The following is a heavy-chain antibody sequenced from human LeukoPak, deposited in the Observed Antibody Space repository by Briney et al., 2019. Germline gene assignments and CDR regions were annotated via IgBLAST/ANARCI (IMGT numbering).Heavy chain of an antibody. D-gene: IGHD2-15*01. Sequence: PGGSLRLSCAASGFTFSTYAMSWVRQAPGKGLEWVSAISGSGGSTYYADSVKGRFTISRDNSKNTLYLQMNSLRAEDTAVYYCAKEGGYCSGGSCYYYFDYWGQGTLVTVSS. CDR1: GFTFSTYA. V-gene: IGHV3-23*01. CDR3: AKEGGYCSGGSCYYYFDY. J-gene: IGHJ4*02. CDR2: ISGSGGST.